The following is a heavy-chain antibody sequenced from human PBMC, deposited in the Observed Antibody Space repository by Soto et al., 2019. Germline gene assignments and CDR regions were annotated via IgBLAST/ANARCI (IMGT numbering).Heavy chain of an antibody. J-gene: IGHJ4*02. CDR1: GFSLTTGGVG. CDR2: IYWDDDK. CDR3: AHVFNSNSGSYRYFDY. V-gene: IGHV2-5*02. D-gene: IGHD3-16*02. Sequence: QITLKESGPTLVNPTQTLTLTCTFSGFSLTTGGVGVGWIRQPPGKALEWLALIYWDDDKRYSPSLKSRLTITKDTSKNHVVLTLTNMDPVDTATFYCAHVFNSNSGSYRYFDYWGQGTLVTVSS.